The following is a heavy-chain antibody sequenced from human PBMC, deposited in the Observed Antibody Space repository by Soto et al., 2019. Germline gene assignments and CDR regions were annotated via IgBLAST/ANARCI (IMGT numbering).Heavy chain of an antibody. CDR1: GGSISSSNW. D-gene: IGHD3-16*01. Sequence: QVQLQESGPGLVKPSGTLSLTCAVSGGSISSSNWWSWVRQPPGKGLEWIGEIYHSGSTNYNPSLKGGVTISXXKXRXXFSLKLSSVTAADTAVYYCARGQGKMWGRHRWFDPWGQGTLVTVSS. J-gene: IGHJ5*02. V-gene: IGHV4-4*02. CDR2: IYHSGST. CDR3: ARGQGKMWGRHRWFDP.